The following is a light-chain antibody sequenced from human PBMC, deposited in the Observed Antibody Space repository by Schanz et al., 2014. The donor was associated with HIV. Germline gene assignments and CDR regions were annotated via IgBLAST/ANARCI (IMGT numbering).Light chain of an antibody. CDR2: GAS. V-gene: IGKV3-20*01. CDR3: QQYGSSPPT. J-gene: IGKJ1*01. Sequence: EIVLTQSPGTLSLSPGERATLSCRASQSVNSNFLGWYQQKPGQAPRLLIFGASNRATGTPDRFSGSESGTDFTLTISRVEPEDFAVYYCQQYGSSPPTFGQGTTVEIK. CDR1: QSVNSNF.